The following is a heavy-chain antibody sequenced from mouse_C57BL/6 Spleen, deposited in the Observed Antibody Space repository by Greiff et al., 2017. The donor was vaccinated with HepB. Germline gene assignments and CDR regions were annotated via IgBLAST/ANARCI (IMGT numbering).Heavy chain of an antibody. Sequence: VQLQQSGPELVKPGASVKISCKASGYAFSSSWMNWVKQRPGKGLEWIGRIYPGDGDTNYNGKFKGKATLTADKSSSTAYMQLSSLTSEDSAVYFCARSGHYSNYVIDYWGQGTTLTVSS. CDR3: ARSGHYSNYVIDY. CDR2: IYPGDGDT. J-gene: IGHJ2*01. V-gene: IGHV1-82*01. CDR1: GYAFSSSW. D-gene: IGHD2-5*01.